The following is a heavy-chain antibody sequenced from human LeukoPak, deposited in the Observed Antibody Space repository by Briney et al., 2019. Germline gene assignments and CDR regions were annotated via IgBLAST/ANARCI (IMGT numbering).Heavy chain of an antibody. CDR3: AKAPVTTCSGAYCYPFDY. V-gene: IGHV3-20*04. Sequence: GGSLRLPCAASGFTFDDYGMSWVRQAPGKGLEWVSGINWNGGSTGYADSVKGRFTVSRDSSKNTLYLQMNRLRAEDAAVYYCAKAPVTTCSGAYCYPFDYWGQGTLVTVSS. D-gene: IGHD2-21*01. J-gene: IGHJ4*02. CDR2: INWNGGST. CDR1: GFTFDDYG.